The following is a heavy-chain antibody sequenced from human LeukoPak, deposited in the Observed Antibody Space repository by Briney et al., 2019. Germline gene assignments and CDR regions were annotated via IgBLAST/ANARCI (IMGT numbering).Heavy chain of an antibody. CDR2: IYYSGNT. CDR3: ARRRGAVAGTDFDY. J-gene: IGHJ4*02. CDR1: GGSISSSIDY. V-gene: IGHV4-39*01. Sequence: PSETLPLTCTVSGGSISSSIDYWGWIRQPPGKGLEWIGSIYYSGNTYYNPSLKSRVTISVDMSKNQLSLKLSSVTATDTAVYYCARRRGAVAGTDFDYWGQGTLVTVSS. D-gene: IGHD6-19*01.